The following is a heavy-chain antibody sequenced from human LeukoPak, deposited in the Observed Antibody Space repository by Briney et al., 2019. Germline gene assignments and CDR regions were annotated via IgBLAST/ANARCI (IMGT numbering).Heavy chain of an antibody. CDR2: IYYSGST. J-gene: IGHJ5*02. D-gene: IGHD2-2*01. CDR1: GGSISSGGYS. Sequence: SETLSLTCTVSGGSISSGGYSWSWIRQHPAKGLEWIGYIYYSGSTYYHPSLKSRVTISVDTSKNQFSLKLSSVTAADTAVYYCARGQGVVPAAIPHNWFDPWGQGTLVTVSS. V-gene: IGHV4-31*03. CDR3: ARGQGVVPAAIPHNWFDP.